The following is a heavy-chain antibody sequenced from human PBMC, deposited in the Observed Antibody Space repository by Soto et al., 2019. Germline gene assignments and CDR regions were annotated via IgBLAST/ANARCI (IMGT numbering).Heavy chain of an antibody. J-gene: IGHJ4*02. D-gene: IGHD6-6*01. CDR3: TRDWMDLAARPFTFDY. CDR1: GFTFGDYA. Sequence: PGGSLRLSCTASGFTFGDYAMSWFRQAPGKGLEWVGFIRSKAYGGTTEYAASVKGRFTISRDDSKSIAYLQMNSLKTEDTAVYYCTRDWMDLAARPFTFDYWGQGTLVTVSS. V-gene: IGHV3-49*03. CDR2: IRSKAYGGTT.